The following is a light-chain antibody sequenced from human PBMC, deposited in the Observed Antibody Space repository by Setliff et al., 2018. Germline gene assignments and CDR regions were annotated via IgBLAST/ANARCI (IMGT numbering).Light chain of an antibody. Sequence: QSALTQPPSVSGSPGQSVTISCTGTYSDIGGHDRVSWYQQPPGAAPKLIIYEVFHRPSGVPVRFSGSKSGATASLTISGLQAEDEADYFCGPFSSTTTFYVFGPGTKVTVL. CDR2: EVF. CDR3: GPFSSTTTFYV. J-gene: IGLJ1*01. CDR1: YSDIGGHDR. V-gene: IGLV2-18*02.